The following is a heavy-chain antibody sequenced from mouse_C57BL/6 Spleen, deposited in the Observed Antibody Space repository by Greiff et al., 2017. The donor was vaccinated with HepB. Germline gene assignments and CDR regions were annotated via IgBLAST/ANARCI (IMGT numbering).Heavy chain of an antibody. J-gene: IGHJ4*01. Sequence: VQRVESGPELVKPGASVKISCKASGYAFSSSWMNWVKQRPGKGLEWIGRIFPGDGDTNYNGTFKGKVTLTADKSSSTAYMQLSSQTSEDSAVYCSARSDYINVYYYAKDYRGQGTSVTVST. D-gene: IGHD2-5*01. CDR1: GYAFSSSW. V-gene: IGHV1-82*01. CDR3: ARSDYINVYYYAKDY. CDR2: IFPGDGDT.